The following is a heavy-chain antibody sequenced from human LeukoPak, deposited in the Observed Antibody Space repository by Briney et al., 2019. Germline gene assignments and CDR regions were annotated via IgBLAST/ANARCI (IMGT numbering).Heavy chain of an antibody. D-gene: IGHD6-13*01. CDR2: IWYDGSNK. CDR1: GFPFSNHG. CDR3: ARGSFSSLLGPHHGMDV. Sequence: GGSLRLSCAASGFPFSNHGMHWVRQAPGKGLERVAVIWYDGSNKYYADSVKGRFTISRDNSKNTVYLQMNSLRAEDTAVYYCARGSFSSLLGPHHGMDVWGQGTTATVSS. V-gene: IGHV3-33*01. J-gene: IGHJ6*02.